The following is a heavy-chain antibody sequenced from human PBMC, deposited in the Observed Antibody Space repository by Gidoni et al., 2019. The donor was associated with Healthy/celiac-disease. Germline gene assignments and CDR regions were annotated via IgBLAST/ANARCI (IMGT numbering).Heavy chain of an antibody. V-gene: IGHV3-33*01. D-gene: IGHD6-13*01. Sequence: QVQLVESGGGVVQPGRSLRLSCAASGFTFSSYGMHWVRQAPGKGLEWVAVIWYDGSNKYYADSVKGRFTISRDNSKNTLYLQMNSLRAEDTAVYYCARGEWFSSWSPPTDAFDIWGQGTMVTVSS. CDR1: GFTFSSYG. CDR2: IWYDGSNK. J-gene: IGHJ3*02. CDR3: ARGEWFSSWSPPTDAFDI.